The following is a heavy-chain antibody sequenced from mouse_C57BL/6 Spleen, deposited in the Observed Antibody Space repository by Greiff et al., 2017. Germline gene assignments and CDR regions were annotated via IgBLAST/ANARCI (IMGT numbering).Heavy chain of an antibody. CDR2: INPNNGGT. V-gene: IGHV1-18*01. D-gene: IGHD4-1*01. Sequence: VQLQQSGPELVKPGASVKIPCKASGYTFTDYNMDWVKQSHGKSLEWIGDINPNNGGTIYNQKFKGKATLTVDKSSSTAYMELRSLTSEDTAVYYCAREETGSDYFDYWGQGTTLTVSS. CDR3: AREETGSDYFDY. J-gene: IGHJ2*01. CDR1: GYTFTDYN.